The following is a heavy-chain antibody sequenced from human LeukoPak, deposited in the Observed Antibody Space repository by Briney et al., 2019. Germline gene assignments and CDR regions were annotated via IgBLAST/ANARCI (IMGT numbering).Heavy chain of an antibody. CDR1: GFTFSSYW. D-gene: IGHD2-15*01. Sequence: TGGSLRLSCAASGFTFSSYWMSWVSQAPGKWLEWVANIKQDGSEKYYVDSVKGRFTISRDNAKNTLYLQMNSLRAEDTAVYYCARDHPAAGGFFDYWGQGTLVTVSS. CDR3: ARDHPAAGGFFDY. V-gene: IGHV3-7*01. J-gene: IGHJ4*02. CDR2: IKQDGSEK.